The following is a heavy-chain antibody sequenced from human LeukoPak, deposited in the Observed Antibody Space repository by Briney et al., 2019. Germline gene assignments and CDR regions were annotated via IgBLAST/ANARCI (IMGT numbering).Heavy chain of an antibody. CDR3: ARYGRDSSGWYFIDYYYMDV. D-gene: IGHD6-19*01. J-gene: IGHJ6*03. CDR2: INHSGST. V-gene: IGHV4-34*01. Sequence: PSETLSLTCAVYGGSFSGYYWSWIRQPPGKGLEWIGEINHSGSTNYNPSLKSRVTISVDTSKNQFSLKLSSVTAADTAVYYCARYGRDSSGWYFIDYYYMDVWGKGTTVTVSS. CDR1: GGSFSGYY.